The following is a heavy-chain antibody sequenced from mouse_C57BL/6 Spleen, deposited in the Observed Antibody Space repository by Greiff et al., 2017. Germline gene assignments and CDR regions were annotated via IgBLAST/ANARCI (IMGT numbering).Heavy chain of an antibody. J-gene: IGHJ3*01. CDR1: GFTFSNYW. CDR2: IRLKSDNYAT. CDR3: TAPGTFAY. V-gene: IGHV6-3*01. Sequence: EVQGVESGGGLVQPGGSMKLSCVASGFTFSNYWMNWVRQSPEKGLEWVAQIRLKSDNYATHYAESVKGRFTISRDDSKSSVYLQMNNLRAEDTGIYYCTAPGTFAYWGQGTLVTVSA. D-gene: IGHD4-1*01.